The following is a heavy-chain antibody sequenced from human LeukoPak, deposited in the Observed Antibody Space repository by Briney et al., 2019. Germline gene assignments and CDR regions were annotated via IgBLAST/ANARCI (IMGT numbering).Heavy chain of an antibody. J-gene: IGHJ6*02. Sequence: PSETLSLTCAVYGGSFSGYDWSWIRQPPGKGLEWIGEINHSGSANYNPSFKSRVAISVDTSKNQFSLKLSSVTAADTAVYYCARGRRNPTYYYYYGMDVWGQGTTVTVSS. D-gene: IGHD1-14*01. CDR1: GGSFSGYD. CDR3: ARGRRNPTYYYYYGMDV. V-gene: IGHV4-34*01. CDR2: INHSGSA.